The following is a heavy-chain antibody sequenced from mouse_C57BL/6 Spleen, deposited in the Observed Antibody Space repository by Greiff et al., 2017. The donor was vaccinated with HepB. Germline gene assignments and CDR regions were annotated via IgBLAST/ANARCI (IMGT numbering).Heavy chain of an antibody. CDR1: GYTFTSYT. V-gene: IGHV1-4*01. CDR3: ARHYGSSSFAY. CDR2: INPSSGYT. Sequence: QVQLKQSGAELARPGASVKMSCKASGYTFTSYTMHWVKQRPGQGLEWIGYINPSSGYTKYNQKFKDKATLTADKSSSTAYMQLSSLTSEDSAVYYCARHYGSSSFAYWGQGTLVTVSA. D-gene: IGHD1-1*01. J-gene: IGHJ3*01.